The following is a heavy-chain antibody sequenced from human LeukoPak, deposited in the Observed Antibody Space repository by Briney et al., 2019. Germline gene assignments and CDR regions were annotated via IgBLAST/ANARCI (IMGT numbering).Heavy chain of an antibody. CDR2: IRSKAYGGTT. D-gene: IGHD3-10*01. CDR3: TSSGSDYGMDV. Sequence: GGSLRLSCTASGFTFGDYAMSWFRQAPGKGLEWVGFIRSKAYGGTTEYAASVKGRFTISRDDSKSIAYLRMNSLKTEDTAVYYCTSSGSDYGMDVWGQGTTVTVSS. J-gene: IGHJ6*02. V-gene: IGHV3-49*03. CDR1: GFTFGDYA.